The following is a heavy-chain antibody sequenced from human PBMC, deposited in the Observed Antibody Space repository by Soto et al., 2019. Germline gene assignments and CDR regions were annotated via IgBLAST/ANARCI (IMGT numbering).Heavy chain of an antibody. CDR1: GGSISTYY. CDR3: ARSISGYHYYFDY. V-gene: IGHV4-59*01. J-gene: IGHJ4*01. CDR2: IYYSGIT. Sequence: PSETLSLTCTVSGGSISTYYWSWIRQPPGKGLEWIAYIYYSGITNYNPSLKSRLTISVDTSKTQFSLKLTSVTAADTAVYYCARSISGYHYYFDYWGHGSLVTVCS. D-gene: IGHD3-22*01.